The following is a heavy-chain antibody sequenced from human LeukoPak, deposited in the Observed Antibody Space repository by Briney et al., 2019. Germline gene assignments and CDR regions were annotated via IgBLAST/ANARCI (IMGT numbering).Heavy chain of an antibody. J-gene: IGHJ5*02. CDR3: ARRWSIAARNWFDP. Sequence: SETLSLTCTVSGGSISSSSYYWGWIRQPPGKGLEWIGSIYYSGSTYYNPSLKGRVTISVDTSKNQFSLKLSSVTAADTAVYYCARRWSIAARNWFDPWGQGTLVTVSS. V-gene: IGHV4-39*01. D-gene: IGHD6-6*01. CDR2: IYYSGST. CDR1: GGSISSSSYY.